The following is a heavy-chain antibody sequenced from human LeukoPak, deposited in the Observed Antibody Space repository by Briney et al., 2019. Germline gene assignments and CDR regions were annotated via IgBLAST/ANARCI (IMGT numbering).Heavy chain of an antibody. J-gene: IGHJ4*02. CDR3: ARDWRSYCSSTSCYAFGDDY. D-gene: IGHD2-2*01. Sequence: PSETLSLTCAVYGGSFSGYYWSWIRQPPGKGLEWIGEINHSGSTNYNPSLKSRVTISVDTSKNQFSLKLSSVTAADTAVYYCARDWRSYCSSTSCYAFGDDYWGQGTLVTVSS. CDR1: GGSFSGYY. V-gene: IGHV4-34*01. CDR2: INHSGST.